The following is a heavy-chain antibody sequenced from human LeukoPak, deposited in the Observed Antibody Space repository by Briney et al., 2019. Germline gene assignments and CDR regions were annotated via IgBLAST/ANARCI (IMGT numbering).Heavy chain of an antibody. J-gene: IGHJ4*02. CDR3: ARVGVPAAIGKQAIDY. CDR1: GGSISSGSYY. Sequence: MPSETLSLTRTVSGGSISSGSYYWSWIRQPAGKGLEWIGRIYTSGSTNYNPSLKSRVTISVDTSKNQFSLKLSSVTAADTAVYYCARVGVPAAIGKQAIDYWGQGTLVTVSS. V-gene: IGHV4-61*02. CDR2: IYTSGST. D-gene: IGHD2-2*01.